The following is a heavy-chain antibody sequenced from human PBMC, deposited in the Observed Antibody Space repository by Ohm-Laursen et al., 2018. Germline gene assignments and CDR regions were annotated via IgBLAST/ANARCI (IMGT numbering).Heavy chain of an antibody. Sequence: SLRLSCAASGFTFTDFYMSWIRQAPGKGLEWVSYMSIGGNTIYYADSVKGRFTMSRDNAKRSLYLHLDSLRAEDTAVYYCARDLGLVGTNWGYYFNYWGQGTLVTVSS. J-gene: IGHJ4*02. CDR3: ARDLGLVGTNWGYYFNY. V-gene: IGHV3-11*01. D-gene: IGHD7-27*01. CDR1: GFTFTDFY. CDR2: MSIGGNTI.